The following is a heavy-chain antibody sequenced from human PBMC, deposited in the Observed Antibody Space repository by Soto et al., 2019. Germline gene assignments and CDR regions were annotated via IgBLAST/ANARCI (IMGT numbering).Heavy chain of an antibody. D-gene: IGHD3-10*01. CDR1: GYTFTNYG. CDR3: ARDLWFGELSGDDAFDI. Sequence: ASVKVSCKASGYTFTNYGISWVRQAPGQGLEWMGWISAYNDNTNYAQKVQGRVTMTTDTSTSTAYMELRSLRSDDTAVYYCARDLWFGELSGDDAFDIWGQGTMVTVSS. J-gene: IGHJ3*02. V-gene: IGHV1-18*01. CDR2: ISAYNDNT.